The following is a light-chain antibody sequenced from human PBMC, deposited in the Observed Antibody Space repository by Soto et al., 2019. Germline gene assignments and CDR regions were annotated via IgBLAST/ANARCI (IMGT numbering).Light chain of an antibody. Sequence: DIQMTQSPSSLSASVGDRVTITCRASQSISNFLNWYQHKPGKAPKLLIFAASSLQSGVASRFSGSGSGTDFTLTISSLQPDDYATYYCQQSYSNLLTFGQGTRLEIK. CDR1: QSISNF. J-gene: IGKJ5*01. V-gene: IGKV1-39*01. CDR2: AAS. CDR3: QQSYSNLLT.